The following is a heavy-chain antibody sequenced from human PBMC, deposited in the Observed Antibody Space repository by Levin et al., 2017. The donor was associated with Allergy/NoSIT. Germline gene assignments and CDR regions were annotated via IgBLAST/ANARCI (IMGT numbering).Heavy chain of an antibody. CDR3: ARAIITYGDYAYFQH. V-gene: IGHV4-34*01. CDR2: INHSGST. Sequence: SETLSLTCAVYGGSFSGYYWSWIRQPPGKGLEWIGEINHSGSTNYNPSLKSRVTISVDTSKNQFSLKLSCVTAADTAVYDCARAIITYGDYAYFQHWGQGTLVTVSS. D-gene: IGHD4-17*01. CDR1: GGSFSGYY. J-gene: IGHJ1*01.